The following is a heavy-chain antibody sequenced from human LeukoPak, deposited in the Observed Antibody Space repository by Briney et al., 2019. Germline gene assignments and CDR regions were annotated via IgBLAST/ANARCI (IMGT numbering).Heavy chain of an antibody. D-gene: IGHD5-12*01. Sequence: PGGSLRLSCAASGFTFSSYWMSWVRQAPGKGLEWVANIKQDGSEKYYVDSVKGRFTISRDNAKNSLYLQMNSLRAEDTAVYYCARVPVDIVAYFDYWGQGTLVTVSS. CDR2: IKQDGSEK. CDR3: ARVPVDIVAYFDY. J-gene: IGHJ4*02. CDR1: GFTFSSYW. V-gene: IGHV3-7*01.